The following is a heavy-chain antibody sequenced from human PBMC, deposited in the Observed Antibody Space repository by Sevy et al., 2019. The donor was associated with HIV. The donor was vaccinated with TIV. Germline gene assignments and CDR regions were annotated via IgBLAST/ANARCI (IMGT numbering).Heavy chain of an antibody. CDR2: INPNSGGT. CDR1: GYTFTGYY. D-gene: IGHD6-13*01. Sequence: ASVKVSCKASGYTFTGYYMHWVRQAPGQGLEWMGWINPNSGGTNYAQKFQGRVTMTRDTSISTAYMELSRLRSDDTAVYYCARVFTRLDYRAAAGTEYFQHWGQGTLVTVSS. CDR3: ARVFTRLDYRAAAGTEYFQH. J-gene: IGHJ1*01. V-gene: IGHV1-2*02.